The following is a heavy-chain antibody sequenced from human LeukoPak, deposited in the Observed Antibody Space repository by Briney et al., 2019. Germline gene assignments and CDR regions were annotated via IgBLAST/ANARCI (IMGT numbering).Heavy chain of an antibody. V-gene: IGHV4-39*01. D-gene: IGHD3-10*01. CDR3: ARRYYFVSGSYYPFDF. J-gene: IGHJ4*02. CDR2: IHYSGTT. Sequence: SETLSLTCNVSGGSVSDNDNSWDWIRQPPGKGLEWMGCIHYSGTTYSNPSLKSRISISVDTSKSQFSLKLRYVTAADTAVYYCARRYYFVSGSYYPFDFWGQGTLVTVSS. CDR1: GGSVSDNDNS.